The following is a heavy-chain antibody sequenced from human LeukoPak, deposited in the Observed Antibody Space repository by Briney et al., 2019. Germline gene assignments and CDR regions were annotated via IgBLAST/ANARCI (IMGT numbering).Heavy chain of an antibody. Sequence: GASVKVSCKAYGYTFTSYGISWVRQAPGQGLEWMGWISAYNGNTNYAQKLQGRVTMTTDTSTSTAYMELRSLRSDDTAVYYCARERSDILTGYYFDYWGQGTLVTVSS. J-gene: IGHJ4*02. D-gene: IGHD3-9*01. V-gene: IGHV1-18*01. CDR2: ISAYNGNT. CDR3: ARERSDILTGYYFDY. CDR1: GYTFTSYG.